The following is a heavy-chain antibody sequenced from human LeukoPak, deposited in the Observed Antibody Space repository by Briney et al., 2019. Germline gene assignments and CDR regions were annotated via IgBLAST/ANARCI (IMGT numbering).Heavy chain of an antibody. CDR2: IYTSGSN. J-gene: IGHJ6*03. D-gene: IGHD6-19*01. CDR1: GGSISSYY. Sequence: SETLSLTCTVSGGSISSYYWSWIRQPAGKGLEWVGRIYTSGSNNYNPSLKSRVTISVDTSKNQFSLKLSSVTAADTAVYYCARDSSGWYRVRYYYYYKDVWGKGTTVTVSS. CDR3: ARDSSGWYRVRYYYYYKDV. V-gene: IGHV4-4*07.